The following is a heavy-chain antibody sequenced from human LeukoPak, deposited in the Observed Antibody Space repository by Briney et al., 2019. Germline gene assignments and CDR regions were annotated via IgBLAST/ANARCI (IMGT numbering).Heavy chain of an antibody. CDR3: AKGIKPLNYFDY. Sequence: GGSLRLSCSASGFTFSSYAMSWVRQAPGKGLEWASAISDSGRDTYYADSVKGRFAISRDNSKNTLYLQMDSLRAEDTAVYYCAKGIKPLNYFDYWGQGILVTVSS. D-gene: IGHD2/OR15-2a*01. CDR2: ISDSGRDT. CDR1: GFTFSSYA. V-gene: IGHV3-23*01. J-gene: IGHJ4*02.